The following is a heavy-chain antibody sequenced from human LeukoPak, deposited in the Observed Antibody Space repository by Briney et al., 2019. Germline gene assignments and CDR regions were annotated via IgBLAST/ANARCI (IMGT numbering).Heavy chain of an antibody. V-gene: IGHV4-31*03. CDR1: GGSISSGGYY. D-gene: IGHD3-22*01. CDR3: ARGGTTYYYDSSGYYF. J-gene: IGHJ4*02. Sequence: SQALSLTCTVSGGSISSGGYYWSWIRQHPGKGLEWIGYIYYSGSTYYNPSLKSRVTISVDTSKNQFSLKLSSVTAADTAVYYCARGGTTYYYDSSGYYFWGQGTLVTVSS. CDR2: IYYSGST.